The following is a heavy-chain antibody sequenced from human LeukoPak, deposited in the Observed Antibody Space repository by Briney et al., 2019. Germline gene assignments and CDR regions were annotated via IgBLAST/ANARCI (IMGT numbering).Heavy chain of an antibody. CDR3: ARVSGSTRHFDC. Sequence: GRSLRLSCAASGFTFSSYAMRWVRQAPGKGLEWVAVISYDGSNKYYADSVKGRFTISRDNSKNTLYLQMNSLRAEDTAVYYCARVSGSTRHFDCWGQGPLVTVSS. CDR2: ISYDGSNK. V-gene: IGHV3-30-3*01. CDR1: GFTFSSYA. J-gene: IGHJ4*02. D-gene: IGHD1-26*01.